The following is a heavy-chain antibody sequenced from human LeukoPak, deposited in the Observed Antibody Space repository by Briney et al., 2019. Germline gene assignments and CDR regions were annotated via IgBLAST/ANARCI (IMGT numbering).Heavy chain of an antibody. CDR2: IYHSGST. CDR1: GYSISSGYY. V-gene: IGHV4-38-2*01. CDR3: ARLYLGYMGV. D-gene: IGHD2/OR15-2a*01. J-gene: IGHJ6*03. Sequence: SETLSLTCAVSGYSISSGYYWGWIRQPPGKGLEWIGSIYHSGSTYYNPSLKSRVTISVDTSKNQFSLKLSSVTAADTAVYYCARLYLGYMGVWGKGTTVTVSS.